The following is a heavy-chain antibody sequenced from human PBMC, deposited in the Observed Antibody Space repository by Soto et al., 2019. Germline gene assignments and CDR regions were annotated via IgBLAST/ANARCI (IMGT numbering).Heavy chain of an antibody. CDR3: ARQRRKGGSYGELGY. D-gene: IGHD1-26*01. V-gene: IGHV4-39*01. CDR1: GGSISSSSYY. CDR2: IYYSGST. Sequence: SETLFLTCTVSGGSISSSSYYWGWIRQPPGKGLEWIGSIYYSGSTYYNPSLKSRVTISVDTSKNQFSLKLSSVTAADTAVYYCARQRRKGGSYGELGYWGQGTLVTVSS. J-gene: IGHJ4*02.